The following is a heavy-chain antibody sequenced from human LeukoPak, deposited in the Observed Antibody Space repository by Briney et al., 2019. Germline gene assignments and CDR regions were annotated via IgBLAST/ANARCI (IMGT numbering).Heavy chain of an antibody. Sequence: ASGKVSCKASGYTFTSYAMHWVRQAPGQRLEWMGWINAGNGNTKYSQKFQGRVTITRDTSASTAYMELSSLRSEDTAVYYCARRCSSTSCLDYWGQGTLVTVSS. CDR3: ARRCSSTSCLDY. J-gene: IGHJ4*02. CDR1: GYTFTSYA. CDR2: INAGNGNT. D-gene: IGHD2-2*01. V-gene: IGHV1-3*01.